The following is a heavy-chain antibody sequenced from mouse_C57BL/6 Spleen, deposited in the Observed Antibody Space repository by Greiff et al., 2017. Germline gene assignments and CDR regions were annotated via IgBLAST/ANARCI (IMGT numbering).Heavy chain of an antibody. CDR3: TRITTVVATDWYFDV. CDR2: IDPEDGDT. Sequence: EVQLVESGAELVRPGASVKLSCTASGFNIKDYYMHWVKQRPEPGLEWIGRIDPEDGDTEYAPKFQGKATMTADTSSNTAYLQLSSLTSEDTAVYYCTRITTVVATDWYFDVWGTGTTVTVSS. CDR1: GFNIKDYY. J-gene: IGHJ1*03. V-gene: IGHV14-1*01. D-gene: IGHD1-1*01.